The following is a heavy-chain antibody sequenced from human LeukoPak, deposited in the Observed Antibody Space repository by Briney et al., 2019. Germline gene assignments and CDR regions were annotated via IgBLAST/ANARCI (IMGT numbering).Heavy chain of an antibody. Sequence: GGSLRLSCAASGFTFSSYAMHWVRQAPGKGLEWVAVISYDGSNKYYADSVKGQFTISRDNSKNTLYLQMNSLRAEDTAVYYCARGRVEMATITGHFDYWGQGTLVTVSS. J-gene: IGHJ4*02. CDR2: ISYDGSNK. D-gene: IGHD5-24*01. CDR3: ARGRVEMATITGHFDY. CDR1: GFTFSSYA. V-gene: IGHV3-30*04.